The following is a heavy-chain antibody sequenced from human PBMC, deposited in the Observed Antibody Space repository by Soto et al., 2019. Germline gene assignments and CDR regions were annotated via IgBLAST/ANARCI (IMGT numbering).Heavy chain of an antibody. CDR2: IYPGDSDT. Sequence: GETLKISCEVSGHSFTSYWIGWVRQMPGKGLEWMGIIYPGDSDTRYSPSFQGQHTISADKSISTAYLQWSSLKATDTAMYYFARSRDGYNYNYYCYGMDVWGQGTTVTVSS. D-gene: IGHD5-12*01. CDR3: ARSRDGYNYNYYCYGMDV. CDR1: GHSFTSYW. J-gene: IGHJ6*02. V-gene: IGHV5-51*01.